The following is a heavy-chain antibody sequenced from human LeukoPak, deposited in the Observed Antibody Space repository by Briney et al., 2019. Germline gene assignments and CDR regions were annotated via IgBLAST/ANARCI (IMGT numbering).Heavy chain of an antibody. CDR1: GGSISSGGYY. J-gene: IGHJ6*04. V-gene: IGHV4-31*03. Sequence: PSQTLSLTCTVSGGSISSGGYYWSWIRQHPGKGLEWIGYIYYSGSTYYNPSLKSRVTISVDTSKNQFSLKLSSVTAADTAVYYCARKPSYCSSTRCVRDYYYGMDVWGKGTTVTVSS. CDR3: ARKPSYCSSTRCVRDYYYGMDV. CDR2: IYYSGST. D-gene: IGHD2-2*01.